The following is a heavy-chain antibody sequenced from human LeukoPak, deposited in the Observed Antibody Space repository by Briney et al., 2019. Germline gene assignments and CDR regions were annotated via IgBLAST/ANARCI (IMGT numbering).Heavy chain of an antibody. CDR2: IYPGDSDT. D-gene: IGHD2-15*01. CDR1: GYSFTSYW. V-gene: IGHV5-51*01. CDR3: ASKRMVVAATHDAFDI. Sequence: GESLKISCKGSGYSFTSYWIGWVRQMPGKGLEWMGIIYPGDSDTRYSPSFQGQVTISADKSISTAYLQWSSLKASDTAMYYCASKRMVVAATHDAFDIWGQGTMVTVSS. J-gene: IGHJ3*02.